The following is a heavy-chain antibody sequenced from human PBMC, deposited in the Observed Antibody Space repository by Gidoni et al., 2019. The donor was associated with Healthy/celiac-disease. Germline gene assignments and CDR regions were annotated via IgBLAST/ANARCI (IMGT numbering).Heavy chain of an antibody. CDR3: ARGDGDIRPSAFDI. CDR2: IRSSGSTI. V-gene: IGHV3-11*01. Sequence: QVQLVEYGAGLVKPGWSLRLSSADSGFTFSDYYMSCIRQAPGKGLEWVSYIRSSGSTIYDADYVKGRFTLSRDNGKNSLYLQMNRLRGEVTAVYYCARGDGDIRPSAFDIWGQGTIVTVSS. CDR1: GFTFSDYY. D-gene: IGHD4-17*01. J-gene: IGHJ3*02.